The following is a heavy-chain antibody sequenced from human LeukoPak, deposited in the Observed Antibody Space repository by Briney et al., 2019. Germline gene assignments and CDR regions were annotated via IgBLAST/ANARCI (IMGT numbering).Heavy chain of an antibody. CDR3: AREGCTNGVCYLDY. D-gene: IGHD2-8*01. V-gene: IGHV4-4*07. Sequence: SETLSLTCTVSGGSISSYYWSWIRQPAGKGLEWIGRIYTSGSTNYNPSLKSRVTMSVDTSKNQFSLKLSSVTAADTAVYYCAREGCTNGVCYLDYWGQGTLVTVSS. J-gene: IGHJ4*02. CDR1: GGSISSYY. CDR2: IYTSGST.